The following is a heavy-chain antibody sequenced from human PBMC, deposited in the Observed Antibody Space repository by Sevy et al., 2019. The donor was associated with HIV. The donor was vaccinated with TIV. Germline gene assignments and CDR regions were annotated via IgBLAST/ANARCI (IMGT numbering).Heavy chain of an antibody. CDR1: GFSFDNYV. J-gene: IGHJ5*02. D-gene: IGHD3-10*01. CDR3: SRDRYGSQSYAADH. CDR2: IRSKLYGGTT. V-gene: IGHV3-49*03. Sequence: GGFLRLSCSASGFSFDNYVMNWFRQAPGKGLEWVGFIRSKLYGGTTEYAASAKGRFTISRDDSKSIAYLQMNSLKTEDSGVYYCSRDRYGSQSYAADHWGQGTLVTVSS.